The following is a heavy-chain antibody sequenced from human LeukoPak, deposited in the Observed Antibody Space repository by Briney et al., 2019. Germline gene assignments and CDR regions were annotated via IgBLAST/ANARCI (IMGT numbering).Heavy chain of an antibody. CDR2: IYYSGST. CDR3: ARDLGYDSSGSQIGFDY. Sequence: PSETLSLTCTVSGGSISSYYWSWIRQPPGKGLEWIGYIYYSGSTSYNPPLKSRVTTSVDTSKNQFSLKLSSVTAADTAVYYCARDLGYDSSGSQIGFDYWGQGTLVTVSS. D-gene: IGHD3-22*01. V-gene: IGHV4-59*01. CDR1: GGSISSYY. J-gene: IGHJ4*02.